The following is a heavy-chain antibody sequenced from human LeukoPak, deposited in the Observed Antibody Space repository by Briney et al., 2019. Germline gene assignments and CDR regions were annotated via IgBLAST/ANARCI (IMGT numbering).Heavy chain of an antibody. J-gene: IGHJ5*02. CDR3: AGDSSSGGTNWFDP. Sequence: GASVKVSCKASGYTFTSYGISWVRQAPGQGLEWMGWISAYNGNTNYAQELQGRVTMTTDTSTSTAYMELRSLRSDDTAVYYCAGDSSSGGTNWFDPWGQGTLVTVSS. CDR2: ISAYNGNT. D-gene: IGHD6-6*01. V-gene: IGHV1-18*01. CDR1: GYTFTSYG.